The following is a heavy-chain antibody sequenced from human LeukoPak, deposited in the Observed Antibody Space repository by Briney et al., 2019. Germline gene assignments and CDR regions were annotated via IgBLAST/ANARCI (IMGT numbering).Heavy chain of an antibody. CDR3: ARQVVAAGFDD. V-gene: IGHV1-69*05. CDR2: IIPIFDSP. D-gene: IGHD6-25*01. CDR1: GGNFRAYA. J-gene: IGHJ4*02. Sequence: SVRVSCKASGGNFRAYALSWVRPAPGQGLEWMGGIIPIFDSPTYGQKFQDRVTMTIDESTATAYLELNSLRSDDTAIYYCARQVVAAGFDDWGQGTLVTVSS.